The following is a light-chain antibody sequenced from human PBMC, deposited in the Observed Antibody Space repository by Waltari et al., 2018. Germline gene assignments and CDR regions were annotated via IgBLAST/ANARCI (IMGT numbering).Light chain of an antibody. J-gene: IGLJ3*02. Sequence: QSVLTQPPSVSGAPGQRVTISCTGSGSNIGAGYDVHWYQQLPRAAPKLLICGGSTRPLGVPDRFFGSTSGTSASLAITGLQAEDEADYYCQSYDTSLSVVFGGGTKLTVL. V-gene: IGLV1-40*01. CDR3: QSYDTSLSVV. CDR1: GSNIGAGYD. CDR2: GGS.